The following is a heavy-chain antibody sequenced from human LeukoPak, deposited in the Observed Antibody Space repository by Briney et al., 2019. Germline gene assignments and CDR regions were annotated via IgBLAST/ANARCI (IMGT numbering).Heavy chain of an antibody. V-gene: IGHV1-18*01. CDR2: ISAYNGNT. CDR1: RYTFTSYG. CDR3: ARVGYSSGWYRHFDY. J-gene: IGHJ4*02. Sequence: ASVKVSCKASRYTFTSYGISWVRQAPGQGLEWMGWISAYNGNTNYAQKLQGRVTMTTDTSTSTAYMELRSLRSDDTAVYYCARVGYSSGWYRHFDYWGQGTLVTVSS. D-gene: IGHD6-19*01.